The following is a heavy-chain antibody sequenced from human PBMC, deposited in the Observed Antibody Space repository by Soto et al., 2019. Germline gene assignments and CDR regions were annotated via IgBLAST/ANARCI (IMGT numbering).Heavy chain of an antibody. V-gene: IGHV1-46*01. CDR3: ARATMTAFGVPYPASGMDV. D-gene: IGHD3-3*01. CDR1: GYTFTSYY. Sequence: ASVKVSCKASGYTFTSYYMHWVRQAPGQGLEWMGIINPSGGSTSYAQKFQGRVTMTRDTSTSTVYMELSSLRSEDTAVYYCARATMTAFGVPYPASGMDVWGQGTTVTLSS. J-gene: IGHJ6*02. CDR2: INPSGGST.